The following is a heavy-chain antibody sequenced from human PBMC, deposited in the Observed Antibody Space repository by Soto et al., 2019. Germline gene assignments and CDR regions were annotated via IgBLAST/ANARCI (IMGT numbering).Heavy chain of an antibody. Sequence: GGSLRLSCGASGFTFSSHGMHWVRQAPGKGLEWVAVIRYDGSNKYYADSVKGRFTISRDNSKNTLYLQMNSLRAEDTAVYYCARGRGYSSSWSIYYFDFWGQGTPVTVSS. V-gene: IGHV3-33*01. J-gene: IGHJ4*02. D-gene: IGHD6-13*01. CDR3: ARGRGYSSSWSIYYFDF. CDR2: IRYDGSNK. CDR1: GFTFSSHG.